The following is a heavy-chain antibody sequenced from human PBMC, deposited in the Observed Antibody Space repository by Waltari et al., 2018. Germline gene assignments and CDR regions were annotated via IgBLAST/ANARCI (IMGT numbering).Heavy chain of an antibody. Sequence: QVQLVQSGAEVKKPGASVKVSCKASGYTFTSYGISWVRQAPGQGLEWMGWISASNGNTNYAQKIQGRVTMTTDTSTSTAYMELSSLRSDDTAVYYCARYLCSGGSCYSSAFDIWGQGTMVTVSS. CDR3: ARYLCSGGSCYSSAFDI. CDR1: GYTFTSYG. CDR2: ISASNGNT. J-gene: IGHJ3*02. V-gene: IGHV1-18*01. D-gene: IGHD2-15*01.